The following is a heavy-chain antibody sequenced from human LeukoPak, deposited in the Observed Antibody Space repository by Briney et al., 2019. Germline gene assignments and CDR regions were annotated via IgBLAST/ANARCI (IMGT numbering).Heavy chain of an antibody. CDR3: VRDFLGESGAGGY. Sequence: GGSLRLSCATSTFTFSSYTMNWVRQAPGKGLEWVSSISPSGNSKYHADSVKGRFTISRDNAENSLYMQMNSLRAEDTGVYYCVRDFLGESGAGGYWGHGTLVTVSS. V-gene: IGHV3-21*01. CDR1: TFTFSSYT. D-gene: IGHD3-10*01. J-gene: IGHJ4*01. CDR2: ISPSGNSK.